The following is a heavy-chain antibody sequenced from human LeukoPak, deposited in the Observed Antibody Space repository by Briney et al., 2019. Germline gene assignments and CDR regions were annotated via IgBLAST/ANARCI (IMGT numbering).Heavy chain of an antibody. J-gene: IGHJ4*02. CDR1: GSTFSSYI. CDR2: ISSSSSYI. D-gene: IGHD4-17*01. CDR3: ARVRDYGDYVGVFDY. V-gene: IGHV3-21*01. Sequence: PGGSLVPYWASAGSTFSSYIMNWVRQAPGKGLGWVSSISSSSSYIYYADSVKGRFTISRDNAKNSLYLQMNSLRAEDTAVYYCARVRDYGDYVGVFDYWGQGNLVTVSS.